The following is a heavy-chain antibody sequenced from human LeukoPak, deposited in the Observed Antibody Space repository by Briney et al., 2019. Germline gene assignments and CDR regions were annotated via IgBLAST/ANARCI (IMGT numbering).Heavy chain of an antibody. V-gene: IGHV1-69*06. CDR2: IIPIFGTA. CDR3: ATDRGPDAFDI. J-gene: IGHJ3*02. CDR1: GGTFSSYA. D-gene: IGHD6-25*01. Sequence: GGSVKVSCKASGGTFSSYAISWVRQAPGQGLEWMGGIIPIFGTANYAQKFQGRVTITADKSTSTAYMELSSLRSEDTAVYYCATDRGPDAFDIWGQGTMVTVSS.